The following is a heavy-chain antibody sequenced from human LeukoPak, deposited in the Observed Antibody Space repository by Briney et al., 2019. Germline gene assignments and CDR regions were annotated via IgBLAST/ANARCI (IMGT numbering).Heavy chain of an antibody. CDR1: GYTFTGYY. Sequence: ASVKVSCKAAGYTFTGYYMHWVRQAPGQGLEWMGWINPNSGGTNYARKFQGRVTMTRDTSISTAYMELSRLRPDDTAVYYCARDNAGIAAALDYWGQGTLVTVSS. CDR3: ARDNAGIAAALDY. CDR2: INPNSGGT. V-gene: IGHV1-2*02. J-gene: IGHJ4*02. D-gene: IGHD6-13*01.